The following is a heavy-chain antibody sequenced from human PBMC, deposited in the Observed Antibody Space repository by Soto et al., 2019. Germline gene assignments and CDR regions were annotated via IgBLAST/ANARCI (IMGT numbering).Heavy chain of an antibody. D-gene: IGHD1-26*01. CDR3: ARVRIVAGRTLGHYYYYGMDV. V-gene: IGHV4-34*01. Sequence: SETLSLTGAGYGGSCSGYYWSGIGQPPAKGLEWIGEINHNESTNYNPSLKTRLTISINTSKNQFSLKLSSVTAAATAVHYCARVRIVAGRTLGHYYYYGMDVWGQGTTVTVSS. J-gene: IGHJ6*02. CDR2: INHNEST. CDR1: GGSCSGYY.